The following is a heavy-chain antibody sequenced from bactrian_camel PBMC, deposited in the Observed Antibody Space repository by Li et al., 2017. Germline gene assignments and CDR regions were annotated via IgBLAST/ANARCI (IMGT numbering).Heavy chain of an antibody. CDR1: GYTYSSYC. D-gene: IGHD7*01. CDR2: IDSDGLA. CDR3: AASRLSGDSVAIGDFGY. Sequence: HVQLVESGGGSVQSGGSLRLSCAASGYTYSSYCMGWFRRAPGKEREGVAVIDSDGLAKYADSVKGRFTISHDNVKNTMFLQMNNLTPEDTTVYYCAASRLSGDSVAIGDFGYRGQGTQVTVS. J-gene: IGHJ6*01. V-gene: IGHV3S53*01.